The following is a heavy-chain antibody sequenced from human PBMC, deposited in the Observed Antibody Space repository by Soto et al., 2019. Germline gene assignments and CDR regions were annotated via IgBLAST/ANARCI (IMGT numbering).Heavy chain of an antibody. CDR3: ARAYCGGDCRGWFDP. J-gene: IGHJ5*02. CDR1: GGSISSYY. D-gene: IGHD2-21*02. V-gene: IGHV4-59*01. CDR2: IYYSGST. Sequence: QVQLQESGPGLVKPSETLSLTCTVSGGSISSYYWSWIRQPPGKGLEWIGYIYYSGSTNYNPSLKSRVNISVDTSKNQFSLKLSSVTAADTAVYYCARAYCGGDCRGWFDPWGQGTLVTVSS.